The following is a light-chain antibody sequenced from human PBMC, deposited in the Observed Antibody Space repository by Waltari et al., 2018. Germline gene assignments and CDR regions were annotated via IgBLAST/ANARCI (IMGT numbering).Light chain of an antibody. V-gene: IGLV2-23*02. CDR3: CSYAGSSTPGV. CDR1: SSDVDTYNL. J-gene: IGLJ1*01. Sequence: QSALTQPASVSGSPGQSVTISCTGDSSDVDTYNLASWYQQHPCKAPKLIIYEVSKRPSGVSDRFSATKSGNTASLTISGLQVEDEANYYCCSYAGSSTPGVFGTGTKVTVL. CDR2: EVS.